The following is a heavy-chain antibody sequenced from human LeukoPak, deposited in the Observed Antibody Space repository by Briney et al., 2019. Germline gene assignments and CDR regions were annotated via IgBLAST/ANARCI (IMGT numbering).Heavy chain of an antibody. CDR3: ARSGNYYDSSGAESPDY. J-gene: IGHJ4*02. CDR2: ISSSSSYI. CDR1: GFTFSSYS. V-gene: IGHV3-21*01. D-gene: IGHD3-22*01. Sequence: GGSLRLSCAASGFTFSSYSMNWVRQAPGKGLEWVSSISSSSSYIYYADSVKGRFTISRDNAKNSLYLQMNSLRAEDTAVYYCARSGNYYDSSGAESPDYWGQETLVTVSS.